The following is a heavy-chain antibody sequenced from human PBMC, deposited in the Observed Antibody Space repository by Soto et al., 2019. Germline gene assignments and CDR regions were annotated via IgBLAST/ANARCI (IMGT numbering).Heavy chain of an antibody. J-gene: IGHJ5*02. CDR1: GGSITRGGYY. CDR3: ARDPAP. Sequence: SETLSLTCTVSGGSITRGGYYLSWIRQHPGKGLEWIGYIYNSGTTYYNPSLKSRVTISVDTSKNQFSLKLTSVTAADTAVYYCARDPAPWGQGTLVTVSS. CDR2: IYNSGTT. V-gene: IGHV4-31*03.